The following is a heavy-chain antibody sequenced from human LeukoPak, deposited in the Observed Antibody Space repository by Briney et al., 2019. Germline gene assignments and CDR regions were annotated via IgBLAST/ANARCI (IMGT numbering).Heavy chain of an antibody. V-gene: IGHV1-69*13. J-gene: IGHJ4*02. CDR3: ARVGYYGSGSYGY. Sequence: SVKVSCKASGYTFTGYYMHWVRQAPGQGLEWMGGIIPIFGTANYAQKFQGRVTITADESTSTAYMELSSLRSEDTAVYYCARVGYYGSGSYGYWGQGTLVTVSS. CDR2: IIPIFGTA. CDR1: GYTFTGYY. D-gene: IGHD3-10*01.